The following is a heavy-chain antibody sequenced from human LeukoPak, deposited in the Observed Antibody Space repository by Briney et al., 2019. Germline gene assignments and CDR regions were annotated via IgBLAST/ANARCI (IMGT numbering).Heavy chain of an antibody. V-gene: IGHV3-23*01. CDR3: AKTVLQEYYFDY. J-gene: IGHJ4*02. CDR2: ISGSGGST. Sequence: PGGSLRLSCAASGFTFSSYAMSWVRQAPGKGLEWVSAISGSGGSTYYADSVKGRFTISRDNSQNKLYLQMNSLRAEDTAVYYCAKTVLQEYYFDYWGQGTLVTVSS. CDR1: GFTFSSYA. D-gene: IGHD3-10*01.